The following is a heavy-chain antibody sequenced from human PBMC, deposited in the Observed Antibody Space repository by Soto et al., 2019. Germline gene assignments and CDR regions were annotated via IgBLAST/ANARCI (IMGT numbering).Heavy chain of an antibody. CDR2: IYHSGST. Sequence: SETLSLTCAVSGGSVSSSNWWSWVRQPPGKGLEWIGEIYHSGSTNYNPSLKSRVTISVDKSKNQFSLKLSSVTAADTAVYYCARDKQWLIPNYYYYYGMDVWGQGTTVTVSS. CDR3: ARDKQWLIPNYYYYYGMDV. D-gene: IGHD6-19*01. J-gene: IGHJ6*02. CDR1: GGSVSSSNW. V-gene: IGHV4-4*02.